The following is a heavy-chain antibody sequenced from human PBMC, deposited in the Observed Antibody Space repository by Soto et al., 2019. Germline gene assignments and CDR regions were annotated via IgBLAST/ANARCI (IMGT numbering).Heavy chain of an antibody. J-gene: IGHJ6*03. D-gene: IGHD6-13*01. CDR1: GYTFTSYY. CDR2: INPSGGST. Sequence: QVQLVQSGAEVKKPGASVKVSCKASGYTFTSYYMHWVRQAPGQGLEWMGIINPSGGSTSYAQKFQSRVTMTRDTSTSTVYMELSSLRSEDTAVYYCAKEYSSSWYYMDVWGKGTTVTVSS. CDR3: AKEYSSSWYYMDV. V-gene: IGHV1-46*03.